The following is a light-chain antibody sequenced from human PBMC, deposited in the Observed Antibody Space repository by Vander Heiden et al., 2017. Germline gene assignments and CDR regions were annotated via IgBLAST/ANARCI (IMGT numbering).Light chain of an antibody. CDR2: WGS. V-gene: IGKV2-28*01. Sequence: IVMAPSPLSLPVTPGEPAYISCRSSQILMHSIGNNLFDWYLQKPGQSPQLLIYWGSNRASGVPDRFSGSASGTDFTLKISRVEAEDVGVYYCMQALQTPYTFGQGTKLEIK. J-gene: IGKJ2*01. CDR3: MQALQTPYT. CDR1: QILMHSIGNNL.